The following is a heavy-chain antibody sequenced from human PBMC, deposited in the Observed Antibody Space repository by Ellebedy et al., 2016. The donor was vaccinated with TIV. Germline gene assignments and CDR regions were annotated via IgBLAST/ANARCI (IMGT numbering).Heavy chain of an antibody. V-gene: IGHV1-3*01. J-gene: IGHJ5*02. Sequence: AASVKVSCKASGYTFTSYAMHWARQAPGQRPEWMGWINAGNGNTKYSQKFQGRVTITRDTSASTAYMELSSLRSEDTAVYYCARAIVVVVAATEWNWFDPWGQGTLVTVSS. CDR3: ARAIVVVVAATEWNWFDP. CDR1: GYTFTSYA. CDR2: INAGNGNT. D-gene: IGHD2-15*01.